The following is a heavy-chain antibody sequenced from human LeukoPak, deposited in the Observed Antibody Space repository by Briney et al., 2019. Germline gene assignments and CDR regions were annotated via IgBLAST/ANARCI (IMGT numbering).Heavy chain of an antibody. CDR1: GYSFTRYW. D-gene: IGHD3-10*01. J-gene: IGHJ4*02. V-gene: IGHV5-10-1*01. CDR2: IDPSDSYT. Sequence: GGSLRLSCKGSGYSFTRYWITWVRQMPGKGLEWMGKIDPSDSYTHYSPSFQGHVTISADKPISTAYLQWSSLKASDTAMYYCARHAPLVRGVIYYFDHWGQGTLVTVSS. CDR3: ARHAPLVRGVIYYFDH.